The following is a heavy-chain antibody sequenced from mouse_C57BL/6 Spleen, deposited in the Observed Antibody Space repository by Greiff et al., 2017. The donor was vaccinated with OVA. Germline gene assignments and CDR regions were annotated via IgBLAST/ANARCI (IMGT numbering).Heavy chain of an antibody. CDR1: GYTFTDYY. D-gene: IGHD1-1*01. V-gene: IGHV1-76*01. J-gene: IGHJ1*03. CDR3: AITTVVATDWYFDV. Sequence: QVQLQQSGAELVRPGASVKLSCKASGYTFTDYYINWVKQRPGQGLEWIARIYPGSGNTYYNEKFKGKATLTAEKSSSTAYMQLSSLTSEDSAVYFCAITTVVATDWYFDVWGTGTTVTVSS. CDR2: IYPGSGNT.